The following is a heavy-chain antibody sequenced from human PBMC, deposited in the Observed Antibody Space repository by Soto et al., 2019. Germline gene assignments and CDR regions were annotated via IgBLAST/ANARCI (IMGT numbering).Heavy chain of an antibody. J-gene: IGHJ6*01. V-gene: IGHV3-15*07. D-gene: IGHD2-15*01. CDR2: IKSRGNGGTM. CDR1: GFDFTAAW. Sequence: QLVESGGGLVTPGKSVTLSCVGSGFDFTAAWMHWVRQAPGTGLEWVGRIKSRGNGGTMDYSAPVKGRFTISRDDSRNTVYLHMNSLKTEDTAVYFCSKQRGPSGYSYYGLEVWGQGSTVTVTS. CDR3: SKQRGPSGYSYYGLEV.